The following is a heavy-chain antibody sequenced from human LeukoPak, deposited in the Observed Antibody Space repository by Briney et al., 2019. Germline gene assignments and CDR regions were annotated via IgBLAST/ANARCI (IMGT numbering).Heavy chain of an antibody. V-gene: IGHV2-70*11. J-gene: IGHJ4*02. D-gene: IGHD6-6*01. CDR3: ARIRESSSSSDFDY. CDR2: IAWDGDK. Sequence: RVSAPALVKPTQTITLTCTVSGFSLSTRGMCVSWIRQPPGKALEWLARIAWDGDKYYSTSLKTRLTISKDTSKNQVVLTMTNMDPVDTATYYCARIRESSSSSDFDYWGQGTLVTVSS. CDR1: GFSLSTRGMC.